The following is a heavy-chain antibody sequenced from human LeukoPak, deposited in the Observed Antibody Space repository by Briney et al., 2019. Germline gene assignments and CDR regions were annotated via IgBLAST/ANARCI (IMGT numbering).Heavy chain of an antibody. CDR2: MNPNSGNT. V-gene: IGHV1-8*01. CDR3: ARVYCSGGSCYPSYYYYMDV. CDR1: GYTFTSYD. D-gene: IGHD2-15*01. J-gene: IGHJ6*03. Sequence: ASVKVSCKASGYTFTSYDINWVRQATGQGLEWMGWMNPNSGNTGYAQKFQGRVTMTRNTSISTAYMELSSLRSEDTAVYYCARVYCSGGSCYPSYYYYMDVWGKGTTVTVSS.